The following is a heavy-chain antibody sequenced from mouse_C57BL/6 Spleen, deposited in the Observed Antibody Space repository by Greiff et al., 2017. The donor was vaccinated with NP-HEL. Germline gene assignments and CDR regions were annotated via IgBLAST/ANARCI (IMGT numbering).Heavy chain of an antibody. CDR1: GFSLSTFGMG. J-gene: IGHJ4*01. CDR2: IWWDDDK. CDR3: ARIRGYDYDGYYAMDY. D-gene: IGHD2-4*01. Sequence: QVTLKESGPGILQPSQTLSLTCSFSGFSLSTFGMGVGWIRQPSGKGLEWLAHIWWDDDKYYNPALKSRLTISKDTSKNQVFLKIANVDTADTATYYCARIRGYDYDGYYAMDYWGQGTSVTVSS. V-gene: IGHV8-8*01.